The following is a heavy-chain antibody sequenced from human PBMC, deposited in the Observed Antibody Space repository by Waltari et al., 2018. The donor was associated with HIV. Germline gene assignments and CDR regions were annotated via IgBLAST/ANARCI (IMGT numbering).Heavy chain of an antibody. CDR1: GFSLSTSGVG. CDR2: IYGNDIK. CDR3: AHRRLARAVAGTLYNWFDP. D-gene: IGHD6-19*01. J-gene: IGHJ5*02. Sequence: QITLKESAPTPVKPTQTLTLTCTFSGFSLSTSGVGVGWLPPPPGKALEWVALIYGNDIKSYSPSLKTRLTITKNTSKNQVVLTLTNVDPVDTATYYCAHRRLARAVAGTLYNWFDPWGQGILVTVSS. V-gene: IGHV2-5*01.